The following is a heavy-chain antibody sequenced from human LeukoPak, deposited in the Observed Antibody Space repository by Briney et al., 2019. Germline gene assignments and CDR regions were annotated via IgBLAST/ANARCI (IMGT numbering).Heavy chain of an antibody. CDR3: ARASGDIVETATMGSY. V-gene: IGHV3-21*01. J-gene: IGHJ4*02. CDR1: GFTFSSYW. Sequence: GGSLRLSCAASGFTFSSYWMNWVRQAPGKGLEWVSSISSSSSSIYYADSVKGRFTISRDNAKNSLYLQMNSLRAEDTAVYYCARASGDIVETATMGSYWGQGTLVTVSS. CDR2: ISSSSSSI. D-gene: IGHD5-18*01.